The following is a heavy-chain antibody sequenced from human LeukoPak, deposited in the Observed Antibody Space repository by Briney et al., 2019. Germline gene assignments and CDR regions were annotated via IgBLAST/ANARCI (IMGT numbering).Heavy chain of an antibody. CDR3: ARGPSITMVRGGQWYYYMDV. CDR1: GYTLTELS. V-gene: IGHV1-46*01. Sequence: ASVKVSCKVSGYTLTELSMHWVRQAPGQGLEWMGIINPSGGSTNYAQKFQGRVTMTRDTSTNTVYMELSSLRSEDTAVYYCARGPSITMVRGGQWYYYMDVWGKGTTVTISS. CDR2: INPSGGST. J-gene: IGHJ6*03. D-gene: IGHD3-10*01.